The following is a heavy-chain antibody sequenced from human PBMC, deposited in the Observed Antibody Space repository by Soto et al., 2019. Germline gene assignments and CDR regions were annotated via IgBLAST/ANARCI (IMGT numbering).Heavy chain of an antibody. V-gene: IGHV4-30-4*01. CDR3: ARDPEYCYDSSQS. D-gene: IGHD3-22*01. CDR1: GGSISSGDYY. Sequence: SETLSLTCTVSGGSISSGDYYWSWIRQPPGKGLEWIGYIYYSGSTYYNPSLKSRVTISVDTSKNQFSLKLSSVTAADTAVYYCARDPEYCYDSSQSWGQGTLVTVSS. CDR2: IYYSGST. J-gene: IGHJ5*02.